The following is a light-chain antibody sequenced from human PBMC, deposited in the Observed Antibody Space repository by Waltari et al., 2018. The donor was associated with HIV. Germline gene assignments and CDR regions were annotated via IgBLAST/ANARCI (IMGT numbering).Light chain of an antibody. V-gene: IGKV3-11*01. J-gene: IGKJ2*01. CDR2: DAS. CDR3: QQRSNWYT. Sequence: EIVLTQSPATLSLSPGERATLSCRASQSVSTYLAWYQHKPGQAPRLLIYDASTRATGIPARFSGSGSVTDFTLTISSLEPEDFSVYYCQQRSNWYTFGQGTKLEIK. CDR1: QSVSTY.